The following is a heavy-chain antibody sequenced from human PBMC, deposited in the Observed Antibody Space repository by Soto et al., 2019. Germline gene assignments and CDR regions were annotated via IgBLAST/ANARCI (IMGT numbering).Heavy chain of an antibody. CDR1: GGTFSSYA. CDR3: ARALRYYYDSSGYYQGASYYYYGMDV. CDR2: IIPIFGTA. D-gene: IGHD3-22*01. Sequence: SVKVSCKASGGTFSSYAISWVRQAPGQGLEWMGGIIPIFGTANYAQKFQGRVTITADESTSTAYMELSSLRSEDTAVYYCARALRYYYDSSGYYQGASYYYYGMDVWGQGTTVTVSS. V-gene: IGHV1-69*13. J-gene: IGHJ6*02.